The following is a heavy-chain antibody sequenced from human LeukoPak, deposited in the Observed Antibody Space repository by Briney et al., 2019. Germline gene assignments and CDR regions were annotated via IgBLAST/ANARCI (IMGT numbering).Heavy chain of an antibody. CDR2: ISGSGGST. D-gene: IGHD2-8*01. Sequence: GGSLRLSCEASGFTFTNAWMTWVRQAPGKGLEWVSAISGSGGSTYYADSVKGRFTISRDNSKNTLYLQMNSLRAEDTAVYYCAKADCTNGVCPDFDYWGQGTLVTVSS. CDR1: GFTFTNAW. J-gene: IGHJ4*02. V-gene: IGHV3-23*01. CDR3: AKADCTNGVCPDFDY.